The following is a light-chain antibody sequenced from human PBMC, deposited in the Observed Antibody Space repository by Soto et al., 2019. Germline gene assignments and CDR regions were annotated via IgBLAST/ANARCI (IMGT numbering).Light chain of an antibody. Sequence: DIQMTQSPSTLSAFVGDRVTITCRASQSISTSLAWYQQKPGKAPKLLIYLASTLQSGVPTRFSGSGSATEFTLSINSLQPDDFATYYCQQYGSYSLTFGQGTKVDIK. CDR1: QSISTS. CDR3: QQYGSYSLT. V-gene: IGKV1-5*03. CDR2: LAS. J-gene: IGKJ1*01.